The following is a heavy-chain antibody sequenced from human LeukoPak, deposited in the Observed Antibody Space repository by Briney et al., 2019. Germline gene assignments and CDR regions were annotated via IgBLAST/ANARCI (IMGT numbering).Heavy chain of an antibody. CDR3: AKGLKTAVGPYMGYHYYMDV. Sequence: GGSLRLSCEASGFTFSSYSMNWVRQAPGKGLEWVSYISTSGSTKYYADSVKGRFTISRDNSKNTLSLQMNSLRAEDTAVYYCAKGLKTAVGPYMGYHYYMDVWGKGTTVTVSS. CDR1: GFTFSSYS. CDR2: ISTSGSTK. V-gene: IGHV3-48*01. J-gene: IGHJ6*03. D-gene: IGHD5-18*01.